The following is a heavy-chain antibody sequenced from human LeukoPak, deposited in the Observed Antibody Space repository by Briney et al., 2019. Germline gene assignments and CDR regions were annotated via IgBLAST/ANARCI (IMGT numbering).Heavy chain of an antibody. CDR1: GGSISSYY. J-gene: IGHJ4*02. CDR3: VRSDDFWSGYYGY. D-gene: IGHD3-3*01. Sequence: SETLSLTYTLSGGSISSYYWSWIRQPPGKGLEWIGYIYYSGSTNYNPSLKSRVTISVDTSKNQFSLKLRSVTAADTAVYYCVRSDDFWSGYYGYWGQGTLVTVSS. CDR2: IYYSGST. V-gene: IGHV4-59*01.